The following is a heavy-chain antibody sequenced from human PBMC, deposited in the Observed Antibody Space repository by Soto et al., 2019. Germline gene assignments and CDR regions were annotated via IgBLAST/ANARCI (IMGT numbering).Heavy chain of an antibody. CDR3: AKSRKSNENDIAVMLAAASSMKH. CDR2: ISGTGATT. Sequence: PWWSLRLSCLASGFTFSDYAMPWFRQAPGKGLEWVSVISGTGATTYYADSVRGRFTISRDNSKNTLNLQMNDLRVEDTAVIYFAKSRKSNENDIAVMLAAASSMKHWGQGTWVTAS. J-gene: IGHJ1*01. V-gene: IGHV3-23*01. CDR1: GFTFSDYA. D-gene: IGHD2-8*01.